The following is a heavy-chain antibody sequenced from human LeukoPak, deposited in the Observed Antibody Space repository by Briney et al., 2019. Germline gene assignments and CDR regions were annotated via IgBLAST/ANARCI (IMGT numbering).Heavy chain of an antibody. CDR1: GGTFSSYA. CDR2: IIPILGIA. D-gene: IGHD3-10*01. J-gene: IGHJ4*02. CDR3: AGSKYGSGFIPPKELDY. V-gene: IGHV1-69*04. Sequence: SVKVSCKASGGTFSSYAISWVRQAPGQGLEWMGRIIPILGIANYAQKFQGRVTITADKSTSTAYMELSSLRSEDTAVYYCAGSKYGSGFIPPKELDYWGQGTLVTVSS.